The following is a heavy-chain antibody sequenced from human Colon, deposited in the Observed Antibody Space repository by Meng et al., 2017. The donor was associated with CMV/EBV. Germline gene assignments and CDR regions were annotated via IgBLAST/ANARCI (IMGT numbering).Heavy chain of an antibody. CDR3: ARALGDIVAADGMDV. J-gene: IGHJ6*02. Sequence: GSLRLSCTVSGGSISPYYWSWIRQSPEKGLEWIGYIHYSGTPNYSPSFKSRVTISVDTSKNQFSLKVTSVTAADTAGYYCARALGDIVAADGMDVWGQGTTVTVSS. D-gene: IGHD5-12*01. CDR1: GGSISPYY. V-gene: IGHV4-59*01. CDR2: IHYSGTP.